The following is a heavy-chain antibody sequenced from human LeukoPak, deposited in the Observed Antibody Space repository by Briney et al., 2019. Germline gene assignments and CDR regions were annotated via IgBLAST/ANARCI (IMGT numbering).Heavy chain of an antibody. D-gene: IGHD3-10*02. CDR3: AELGITMIGGV. CDR2: IKTDGSDM. V-gene: IGHV3-74*03. Sequence: HPGGSLRLSCAAAGFTFSNYWMHWVRQAPGKGLVWVAAIKTDGSDMQYADSVKGRFAISRDNAKNSLYLQMNSLRAEDTAVYYCAELGITMIGGVWGKGTTVTISS. CDR1: GFTFSNYW. J-gene: IGHJ6*04.